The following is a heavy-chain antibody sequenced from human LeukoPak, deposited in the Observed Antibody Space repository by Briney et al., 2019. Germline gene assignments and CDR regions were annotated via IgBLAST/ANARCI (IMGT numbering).Heavy chain of an antibody. V-gene: IGHV1-18*01. CDR1: GYTFTSYG. Sequence: ASVKVSCKASGYTFTSYGISWVRQAPGQGLEWMGWISAYNGNTNYAQKPQGRVTMTTDISTSTAYMELRSLRSDDTAVYYCARDSGDSSGWYPYDYWGQGTLVTVSS. CDR3: ARDSGDSSGWYPYDY. D-gene: IGHD6-19*01. J-gene: IGHJ4*02. CDR2: ISAYNGNT.